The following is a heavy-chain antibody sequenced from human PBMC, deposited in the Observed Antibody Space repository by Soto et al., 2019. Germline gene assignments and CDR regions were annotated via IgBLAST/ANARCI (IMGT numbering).Heavy chain of an antibody. D-gene: IGHD2-15*01. Sequence: EVQLLESGGGLVQPGGSLRLSCAASGFTFSSYAMSWVRQAPGKGLEWVSAISGSGGSTYYADSVKGRFTISRDNSKNTLDLQMNSLRAEDTAVYYCAKDRGVVVVVMGWFDPWGQGTLVTVSS. CDR1: GFTFSSYA. V-gene: IGHV3-23*01. J-gene: IGHJ5*02. CDR2: ISGSGGST. CDR3: AKDRGVVVVVMGWFDP.